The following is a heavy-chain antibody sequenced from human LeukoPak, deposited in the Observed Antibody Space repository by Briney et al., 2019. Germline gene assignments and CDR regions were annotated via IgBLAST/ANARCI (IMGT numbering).Heavy chain of an antibody. CDR3: ARTGPTRQSPAVDY. CDR2: INHSGST. V-gene: IGHV4-34*01. J-gene: IGHJ4*02. Sequence: SETLSLTCAAYGGSFSGYYWSWIRQPPGKGLEWIGEINHSGSTNYNPFLKSRVTISVDTSKNQFSLKLSSVTAADTAVYYCARTGPTRQSPAVDYWGQGTLVTVSS. CDR1: GGSFSGYY. D-gene: IGHD4-11*01.